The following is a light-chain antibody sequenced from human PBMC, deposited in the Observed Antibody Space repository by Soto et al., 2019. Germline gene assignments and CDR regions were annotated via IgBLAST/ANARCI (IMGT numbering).Light chain of an antibody. CDR3: QSYDSDTVI. Sequence: NFMLTQPHSVSASPGQTVTISCTRSSGSIASNYVQWYQQRPGSSPTIVIYEDNQRPSGVPDRFSGSIDSSSSSASLTISGLKSEDEADYYCQSYDSDTVIFGGGTKVTVL. J-gene: IGLJ2*01. CDR2: EDN. V-gene: IGLV6-57*01. CDR1: SGSIASNY.